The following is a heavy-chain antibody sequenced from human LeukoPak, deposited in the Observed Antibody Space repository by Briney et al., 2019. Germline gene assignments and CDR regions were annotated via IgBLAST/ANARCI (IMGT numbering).Heavy chain of an antibody. CDR2: ISSSSSYG. J-gene: IGHJ4*02. Sequence: KPGGSLRLSCVVSGIPFSDYYMNWIRQAPGKGLEWISYISSSSSYGDYAASVKGRFTISRDNAKNVLYLQMNSLRVEDTAVYYCAAGTAADYWGLGTLVAVSS. D-gene: IGHD6-13*01. CDR1: GIPFSDYY. CDR3: AAGTAADY. V-gene: IGHV3-11*03.